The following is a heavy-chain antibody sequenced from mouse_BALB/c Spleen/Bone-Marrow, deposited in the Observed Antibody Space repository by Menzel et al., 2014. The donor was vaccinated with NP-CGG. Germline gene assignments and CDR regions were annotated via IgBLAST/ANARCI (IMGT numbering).Heavy chain of an antibody. CDR3: TREGYYGSSYVDY. V-gene: IGHV1S81*02. J-gene: IGHJ2*01. D-gene: IGHD1-1*01. CDR2: INPSNGRT. Sequence: GQLQESGAELMKPGASVKLSCPASGYTFTSYWMHWVKQRPGQGLEWIGEINPSNGRTNCNEKSKSKATLTVDKSSSTAYMQLSSLTSEDSAVYYCTREGYYGSSYVDYWGQGTTLPVYS. CDR1: GYTFTSYW.